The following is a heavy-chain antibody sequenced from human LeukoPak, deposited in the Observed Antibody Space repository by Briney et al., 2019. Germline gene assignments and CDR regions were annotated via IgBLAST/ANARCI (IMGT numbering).Heavy chain of an antibody. J-gene: IGHJ4*02. CDR2: ISSSSSTI. V-gene: IGHV3-48*02. Sequence: GGSLRLSCAASGFTFSSYSMNWVRQAPGKGLEWVSYISSSSSTIYYADSVKGRFTISRDNAKNSLYLQMNSLRDEDTAVYYCARDYKFGKLDGSGWYDYWGQGTLVTVSS. D-gene: IGHD6-19*01. CDR3: ARDYKFGKLDGSGWYDY. CDR1: GFTFSSYS.